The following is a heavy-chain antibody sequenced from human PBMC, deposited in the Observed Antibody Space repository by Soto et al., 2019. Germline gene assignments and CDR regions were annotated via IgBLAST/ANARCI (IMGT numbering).Heavy chain of an antibody. CDR2: ITSAGSST. CDR1: GFTFSNYW. CDR3: ARASFGTTVDY. V-gene: IGHV3-74*01. J-gene: IGHJ4*02. Sequence: EVQLVESGGGLLQPGGSLRLSCAASGFTFSNYWMHWVRQAPGKGLVWVSRITSAGSSTTYADSVKGRSTISRDNAKNTLYLQMTSLRAEDTAVYYCARASFGTTVDYWGQGTLVTVSS. D-gene: IGHD4-17*01.